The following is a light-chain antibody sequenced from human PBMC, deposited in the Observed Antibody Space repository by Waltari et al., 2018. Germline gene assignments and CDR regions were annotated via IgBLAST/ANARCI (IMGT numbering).Light chain of an antibody. Sequence: EILMTQSPATLSVSPGERATLSCRASQSVSSTVAWYQQKPGQAPRLLIYDASTRATGIPARFSGSGSGTEFTLTISSLQSEDFAVYYCQQYSNWYTFGQGTKLEIK. V-gene: IGKV3-15*01. CDR3: QQYSNWYT. J-gene: IGKJ2*01. CDR1: QSVSST. CDR2: DAS.